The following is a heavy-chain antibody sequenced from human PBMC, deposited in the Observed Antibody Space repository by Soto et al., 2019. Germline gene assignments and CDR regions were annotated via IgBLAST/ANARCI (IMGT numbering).Heavy chain of an antibody. CDR1: GGSISSGDYY. V-gene: IGHV4-30-4*01. J-gene: IGHJ5*02. CDR3: ARGGGYDQSSWFDP. CDR2: IYYSGST. D-gene: IGHD5-12*01. Sequence: PSETLSLTCTVSGGSISSGDYYWSWIRQPPGKGLEWIGYIYYSGSTYYNPSLKSRVTISVDTSKNQFSLKLSSVTAADTAVYYCARGGGYDQSSWFDPWGQGTLVTVSS.